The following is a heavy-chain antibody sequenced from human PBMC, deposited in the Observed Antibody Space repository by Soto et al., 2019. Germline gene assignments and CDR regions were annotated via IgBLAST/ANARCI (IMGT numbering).Heavy chain of an antibody. J-gene: IGHJ6*02. Sequence: GGSLRLSCAASGFTFSSYAMSWVRQAPGKGLEWVSAISGSGGSTYYADSVKGRFTISRDNSKNTLYLQMNSLRAEDTAVYYCAKGFGQWPLPYGMDVWGQGTTVTVSS. CDR2: ISGSGGST. CDR3: AKGFGQWPLPYGMDV. CDR1: GFTFSSYA. D-gene: IGHD6-19*01. V-gene: IGHV3-23*01.